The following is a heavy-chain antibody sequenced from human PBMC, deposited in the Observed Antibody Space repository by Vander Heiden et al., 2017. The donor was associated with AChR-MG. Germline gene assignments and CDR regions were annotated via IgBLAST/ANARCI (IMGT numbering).Heavy chain of an antibody. CDR2: IYTSGST. CDR3: AAGYSSGWTPDY. CDR1: GGSISSYY. J-gene: IGHJ4*02. D-gene: IGHD6-19*01. V-gene: IGHV4-4*07. Sequence: QVQLQASGPGLVKPSETLSLTCTDPGGSISSYYWSWIRQPAGKGLEWIGRIYTSGSTNYNPSLKSRVTMSVDTSKNQFSLKLSSVTAADTAVYYCAAGYSSGWTPDYWGQGTLVTVSS.